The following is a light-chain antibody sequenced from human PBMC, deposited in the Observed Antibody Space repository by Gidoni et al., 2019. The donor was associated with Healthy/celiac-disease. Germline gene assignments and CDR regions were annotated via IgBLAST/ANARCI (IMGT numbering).Light chain of an antibody. Sequence: EIVMTQSPATLSVSPGERATLACRASQSVSSNLAWYQQKPGRAPRLPIYGASTRATGIPARFSGSGSGTEFTLTISSLQSEDFAVDYCQQYNNWPPWTFGQGTKVEIK. CDR3: QQYNNWPPWT. V-gene: IGKV3-15*01. CDR2: GAS. J-gene: IGKJ1*01. CDR1: QSVSSN.